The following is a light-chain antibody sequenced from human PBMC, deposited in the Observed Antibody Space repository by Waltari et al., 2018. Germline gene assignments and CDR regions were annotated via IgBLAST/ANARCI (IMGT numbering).Light chain of an antibody. V-gene: IGKV4-1*01. Sequence: DIVMTQSPDSLAVSLVERATINCKSSQRVLYTSNNKNYLAWYQQKPGQPPKLLIYWASTRVSGVPDRFSGSGSGTDFTLTISSLQAEDVAVYHCQQYHSSPSFGQGTRLEIK. J-gene: IGKJ5*01. CDR2: WAS. CDR1: QRVLYTSNNKNY. CDR3: QQYHSSPS.